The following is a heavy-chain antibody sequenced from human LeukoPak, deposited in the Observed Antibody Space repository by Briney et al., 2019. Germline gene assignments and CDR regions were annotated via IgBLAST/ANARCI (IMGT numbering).Heavy chain of an antibody. CDR2: INHSGST. D-gene: IGHD2-15*01. J-gene: IGHJ4*02. CDR3: ARRNRYSPAPFDY. V-gene: IGHV4-34*01. CDR1: GGSFSGYY. Sequence: KPSETLSLTCAVYGGSFSGYYWSWIRQPPGKGLEWIGEINHSGSTNYNPSLKSRVTISVDTSKNQFSLKLSSVTAADTAVYYCARRNRYSPAPFDYWGQGTLVTVSS.